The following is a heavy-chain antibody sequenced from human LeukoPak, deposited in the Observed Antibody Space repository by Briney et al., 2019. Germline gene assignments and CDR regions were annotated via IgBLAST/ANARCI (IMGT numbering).Heavy chain of an antibody. V-gene: IGHV4-39*01. D-gene: IGHD2-2*01. CDR3: ARQGFCSSTSCYAVDWFDP. Sequence: SETLSLTSTVSGGSISSTSYYWGLIRQPPGKGLEWIGSIYYSGSTYYNPSLKSRATISVDTSKNQFSLNLSSVTAADTAVYYCARQGFCSSTSCYAVDWFDPWGQGTLVPVSS. CDR2: IYYSGST. J-gene: IGHJ5*02. CDR1: GGSISSTSYY.